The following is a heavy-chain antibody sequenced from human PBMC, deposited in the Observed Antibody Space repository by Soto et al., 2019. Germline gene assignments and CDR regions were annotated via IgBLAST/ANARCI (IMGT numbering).Heavy chain of an antibody. CDR2: IVVGSGNT. D-gene: IGHD2-2*01. CDR3: AAPSRDCSSTSCYGRRYYYMDV. Sequence: SVKVSCKASGFTFTSSAMQWVRQARGQRLEWIGWIVVGSGNTNYAQKFQERVTITRDMSTSTAYMELSSLRSEDTAVYYCAAPSRDCSSTSCYGRRYYYMDVWGKGTTVTVSS. J-gene: IGHJ6*03. V-gene: IGHV1-58*02. CDR1: GFTFTSSA.